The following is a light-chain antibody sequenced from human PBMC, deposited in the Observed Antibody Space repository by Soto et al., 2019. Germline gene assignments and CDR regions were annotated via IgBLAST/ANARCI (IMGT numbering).Light chain of an antibody. V-gene: IGLV2-14*01. Sequence: QSALTQPASVSGSPGQSITISCTGTISDVGGYNYVSWYQQHPGKAPKLMIYEVSNRPSGVSNRFSGSKSGNTASLTISGLQAEDEADYYCISYTRSSTWVFGGGTKLTVL. CDR2: EVS. CDR1: ISDVGGYNY. CDR3: ISYTRSSTWV. J-gene: IGLJ3*02.